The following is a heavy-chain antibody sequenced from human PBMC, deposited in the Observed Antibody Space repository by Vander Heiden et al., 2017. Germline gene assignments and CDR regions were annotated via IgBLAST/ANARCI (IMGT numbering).Heavy chain of an antibody. V-gene: IGHV3-15*01. D-gene: IGHD3-22*01. J-gene: IGHJ4*02. CDR2: IKSKTDGGTT. CDR3: TYYYDSSGHPYFDY. CDR1: GFTVSTAW. Sequence: EVQLVESGGGLVKPGESLILSCAASGFTVSTAWMSWVRQAPGKGLEWVGRIKSKTDGGTTDYAAPVKGRFTVSRDDSKDTVYLQMNSLKAEDTAVYYCTYYYDSSGHPYFDYWGQGTLVTVSS.